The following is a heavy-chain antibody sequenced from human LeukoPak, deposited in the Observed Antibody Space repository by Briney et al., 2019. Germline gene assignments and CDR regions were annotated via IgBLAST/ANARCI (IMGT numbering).Heavy chain of an antibody. D-gene: IGHD3-10*01. J-gene: IGHJ5*02. Sequence: GGSLRLSCAASGFTFSSYAIHCVRHSPGKGLEWVAVISYHGSNKYYADSGNCRVTISSDNYKNTLYLQMNSLGAEDTAVYSCARARGRDWFDPWGQGTLVTVSS. CDR3: ARARGRDWFDP. CDR1: GFTFSSYA. V-gene: IGHV3-30*14. CDR2: ISYHGSNK.